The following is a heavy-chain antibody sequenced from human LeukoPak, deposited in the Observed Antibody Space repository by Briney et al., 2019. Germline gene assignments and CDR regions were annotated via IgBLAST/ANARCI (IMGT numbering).Heavy chain of an antibody. CDR3: ARALNRMGPFDY. Sequence: PSETLSLTCTVSGGSISNYYWSWIRQPPGKGLEWIGYISYSGSTNYNPSLKSRVTISVDTSKKQFSLKLSSVTAADTAVYYCARALNRMGPFDYWGQGTLVTVSS. V-gene: IGHV4-59*12. CDR1: GGSISNYY. J-gene: IGHJ4*02. D-gene: IGHD1-14*01. CDR2: ISYSGST.